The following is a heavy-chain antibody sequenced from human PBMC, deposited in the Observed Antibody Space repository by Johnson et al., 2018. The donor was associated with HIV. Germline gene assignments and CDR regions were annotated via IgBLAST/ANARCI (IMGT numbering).Heavy chain of an antibody. J-gene: IGHJ3*02. D-gene: IGHD5-18*01. CDR2: INSDGSSI. Sequence: VQLVESGGGVVRPGGSLRLSCAASGFTFSSYWMHWVRQAPGKGLVWVSRINSDGSSITYADSVKGRFTISRDNAKNSLYLQMNSLRAEDTALYYCAKVETATNDAFDIWGQGTMVTVSS. CDR3: AKVETATNDAFDI. V-gene: IGHV3-74*02. CDR1: GFTFSSYW.